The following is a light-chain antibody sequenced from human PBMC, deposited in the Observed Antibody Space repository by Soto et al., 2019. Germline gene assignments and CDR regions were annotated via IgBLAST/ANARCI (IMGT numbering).Light chain of an antibody. CDR3: AARDDSLNGHV. V-gene: IGLV1-36*01. Sequence: QSVLTQPPSVSEAPRQRVTISCSGSSSNIGNNAVNWYQQLPGKAPKLLIYYDDLLPSGVSDRFSGSKSGTSASLAISGLQSEDEADYYCAARDDSLNGHVFGTGTRSPS. J-gene: IGLJ1*01. CDR1: SSNIGNNA. CDR2: YDD.